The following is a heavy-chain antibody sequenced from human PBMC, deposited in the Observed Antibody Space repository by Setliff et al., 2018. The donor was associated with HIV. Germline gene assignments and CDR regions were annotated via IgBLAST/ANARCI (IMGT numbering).Heavy chain of an antibody. Sequence: PSETLSLTCTVPGGSINRSNYYWGWIRQPPGKGLEWIGTISYTGSTYYDPSLKSRVTISLDTSKNQFFLKLLSVTAPDTAIYYCARQTWEYYDTLTGYYRSPKNFDSWGQGTLVTVSS. D-gene: IGHD3-9*01. CDR1: GGSINRSNYY. CDR2: ISYTGST. V-gene: IGHV4-39*01. CDR3: ARQTWEYYDTLTGYYRSPKNFDS. J-gene: IGHJ4*02.